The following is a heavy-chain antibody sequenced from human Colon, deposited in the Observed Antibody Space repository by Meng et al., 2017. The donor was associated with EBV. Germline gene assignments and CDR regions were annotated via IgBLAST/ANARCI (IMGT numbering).Heavy chain of an antibody. J-gene: IGHJ4*02. D-gene: IGHD2-15*01. V-gene: IGHV7-4-1*02. CDR3: ARLYCSGGSCYTIDY. CDR2: INTNTGNP. CDR1: GYTFTSYA. Sequence: QGRLGESGFGLKKPGALVKVACKASGYTFTSYAMKWVRQAPGQGLEWMGWINTNTGNPTYAQGFTGRFVFSLDTSVSTAYLQISSLKAADTAVYYCARLYCSGGSCYTIDYWGQGTLVTVSS.